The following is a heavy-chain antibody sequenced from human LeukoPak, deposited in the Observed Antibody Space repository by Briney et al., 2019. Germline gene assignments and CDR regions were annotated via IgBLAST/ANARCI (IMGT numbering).Heavy chain of an antibody. CDR1: GGSFSGYY. CDR2: INHSGST. Sequence: PSETLSLTCAVYGGSFSGYYWSWIRQPPGKGLEWIGEINHSGSTNYNPSLKSRVTISVDTSKNQFSLKLSSVTAADTAVYYCASEGQQLVLANAFDIWGQGTMVTVSS. J-gene: IGHJ3*02. CDR3: ASEGQQLVLANAFDI. V-gene: IGHV4-34*01. D-gene: IGHD6-13*01.